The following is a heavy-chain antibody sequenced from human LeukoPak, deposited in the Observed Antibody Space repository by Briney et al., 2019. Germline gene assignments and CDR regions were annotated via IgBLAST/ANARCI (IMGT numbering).Heavy chain of an antibody. CDR2: ITQDGSEK. Sequence: PGGSLRLSCAASGFTFSSYWMSWVRQAPGKGLEWVANITQDGSEKYYVDSVRGRFTISRDNAKSSLYLQMTNLRAEDTAVYHCATDSFSFGDLNPGPWGQGTLVTVSS. V-gene: IGHV3-7*01. CDR1: GFTFSSYW. D-gene: IGHD3-16*01. CDR3: ATDSFSFGDLNPGP. J-gene: IGHJ5*02.